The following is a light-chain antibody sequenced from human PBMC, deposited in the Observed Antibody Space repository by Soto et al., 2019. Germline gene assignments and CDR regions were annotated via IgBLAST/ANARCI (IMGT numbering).Light chain of an antibody. CDR2: GAS. CDR3: QQYGSSPRVT. J-gene: IGKJ4*01. Sequence: EIVLTQSPGTLSLSPGERATLSCRASQSVSSSYLAWYQQKPGQAPRLLIYGASNRATGIPDRFSGSGSGTDFTLTISRREPEDFAVYYCQQYGSSPRVTFGGGTNVEIK. V-gene: IGKV3-20*01. CDR1: QSVSSSY.